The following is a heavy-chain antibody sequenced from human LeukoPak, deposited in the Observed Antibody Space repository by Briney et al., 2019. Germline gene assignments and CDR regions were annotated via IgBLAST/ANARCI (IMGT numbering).Heavy chain of an antibody. CDR3: AREGSDAFDI. D-gene: IGHD3-10*01. Sequence: PGGPLRLPCAASGFTFSSYEMNWVRRAPGKGLEWVSYISSSGSTIYYADSVKGRFTISRDNAKNSLYLQMNSLRAEDTAVYYCAREGSDAFDIWGQGTMVTVSS. CDR1: GFTFSSYE. J-gene: IGHJ3*02. V-gene: IGHV3-48*03. CDR2: ISSSGSTI.